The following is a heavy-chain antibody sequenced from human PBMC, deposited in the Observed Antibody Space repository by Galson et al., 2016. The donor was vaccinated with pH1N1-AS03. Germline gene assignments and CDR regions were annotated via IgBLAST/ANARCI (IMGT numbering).Heavy chain of an antibody. CDR1: GFTISDYY. V-gene: IGHV3-11*01. J-gene: IGHJ1*01. D-gene: IGHD3-10*01. Sequence: SLRLSCATSGFTISDYYMSWIRQTPGKGLEWIAYISSAGKTTYYGDSVKGRFTIPRDNARNSLYLQMNCLRADDTAVYYCARDLLKYYIDSGSNAPGYWGLGTLVTVSS. CDR3: ARDLLKYYIDSGSNAPGY. CDR2: ISSAGKTT.